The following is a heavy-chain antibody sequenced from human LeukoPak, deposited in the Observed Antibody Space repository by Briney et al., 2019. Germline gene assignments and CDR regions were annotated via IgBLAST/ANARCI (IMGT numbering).Heavy chain of an antibody. J-gene: IGHJ4*02. V-gene: IGHV3-23*01. CDR1: GFTFSSYA. D-gene: IGHD3-22*01. CDR2: ISGSGGST. CDR3: ARDTAKNYYDSSGYYRPSGY. Sequence: PGGSLRLSCAASGFTFSSYAMSWVRQAPGKGLEWVSAISGSGGSTYYADSVKGRFTISRDNAKNSLYLQMNSLRAEDTAVYYCARDTAKNYYDSSGYYRPSGYWGQGTLVTVSS.